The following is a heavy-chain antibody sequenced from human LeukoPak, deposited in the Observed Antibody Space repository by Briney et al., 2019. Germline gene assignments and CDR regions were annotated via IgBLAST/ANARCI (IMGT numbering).Heavy chain of an antibody. J-gene: IGHJ3*02. V-gene: IGHV4-34*01. D-gene: IGHD6-19*01. Sequence: SESLSLTCAVDGGSFSGYYWSWIRQPPGKWLEWIGEINHSGSTNYNPSLKSRVTISVDTSKNQFSLKLSSVTAADTAVYYCARGHRGLIDAFDIWGQGTMVTVSS. CDR2: INHSGST. CDR3: ARGHRGLIDAFDI. CDR1: GGSFSGYY.